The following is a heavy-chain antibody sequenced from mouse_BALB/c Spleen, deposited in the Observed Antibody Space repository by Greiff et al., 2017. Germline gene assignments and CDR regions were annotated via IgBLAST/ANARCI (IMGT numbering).Heavy chain of an antibody. CDR2: INPSSGYT. Sequence: VQGVESGAELARPGASVKMSCKASGYTFTSYTMHWVKQRPGQGLEWIGYINPSSGYTNYNQKFKDKATLTADKSSSTAYMQLSSLTSEDSAVYYCARGGAAMDYWGQGTSVTVSS. V-gene: IGHV1-4*01. CDR1: GYTFTSYT. J-gene: IGHJ4*01. CDR3: ARGGAAMDY.